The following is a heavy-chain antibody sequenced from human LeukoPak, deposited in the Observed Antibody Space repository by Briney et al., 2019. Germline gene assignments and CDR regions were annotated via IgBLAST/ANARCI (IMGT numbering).Heavy chain of an antibody. J-gene: IGHJ4*02. CDR1: GGSISSSSYY. CDR2: IHYSGST. CDR3: ARVGMIVVVIGY. D-gene: IGHD3-22*01. V-gene: IGHV4-39*07. Sequence: PSETLSLTCTVSGGSISSSSYYWGWIRRPPGKGLEWIGSIHYSGSTYYNPSLKSRVTISVDTSKNQFSLKLSSVTAADTAVYYCARVGMIVVVIGYWGQGTLVTVSS.